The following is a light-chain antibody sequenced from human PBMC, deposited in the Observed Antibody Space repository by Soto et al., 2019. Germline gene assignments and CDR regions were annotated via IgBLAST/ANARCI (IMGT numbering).Light chain of an antibody. V-gene: IGLV2-14*01. CDR3: SSFTSSSTLV. J-gene: IGLJ1*01. CDR1: SSDVGGYHY. Sequence: QSALTQPASVSGPPGQSITISCTGTSSDVGGYHYVSWYQQHPGKAPKILIYDVTNRPTGVSNRFSGSKSGNTASLTISGLQAEDEADYYCSSFTSSSTLVFGTGTKVTVL. CDR2: DVT.